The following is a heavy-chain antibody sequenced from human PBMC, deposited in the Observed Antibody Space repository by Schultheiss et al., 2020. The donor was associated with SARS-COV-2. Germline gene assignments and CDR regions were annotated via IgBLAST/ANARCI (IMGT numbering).Heavy chain of an antibody. CDR2: IKQDGSEK. V-gene: IGHV3-7*01. CDR3: ARSLGGKLWFRELSRWFDP. J-gene: IGHJ5*02. CDR1: GFTFSNYA. Sequence: GESLKISCAASGFTFSNYAMHWVRQAPGKGLEWVANIKQDGSEKYYVDSVKGRFTISRDNAKNSLYLQMNSLRAEDTAVYYCARSLGGKLWFRELSRWFDPWGQGTLVTVSS. D-gene: IGHD3-10*01.